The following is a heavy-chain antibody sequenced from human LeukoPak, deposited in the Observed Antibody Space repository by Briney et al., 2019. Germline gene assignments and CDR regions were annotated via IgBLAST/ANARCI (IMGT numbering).Heavy chain of an antibody. CDR3: ARVTVPLVVITAGGFDY. CDR1: GFTFSTYG. CDR2: IRSDGNNK. J-gene: IGHJ4*02. D-gene: IGHD3-22*01. V-gene: IGHV3-30*02. Sequence: GGSLRLSCAVSGFTFSTYGMHWVRQAPGKGLEWVAFIRSDGNNKYYADSVKGRFTISRDNSKNTLYLQMNSLRTEDTAVYYCARVTVPLVVITAGGFDYWGQGTLVIVSS.